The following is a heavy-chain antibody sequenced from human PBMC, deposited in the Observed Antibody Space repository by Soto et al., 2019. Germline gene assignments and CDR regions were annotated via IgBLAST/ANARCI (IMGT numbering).Heavy chain of an antibody. CDR3: ATHFYGDYVVEF. D-gene: IGHD4-17*01. CDR2: THHSGRT. V-gene: IGHV4-38-2*01. CDR1: VFSISSGHY. J-gene: IGHJ4*02. Sequence: PSETLSLTCAFSVFSISSGHYWGWMRQTPGKGLEWIGSTHHSGRTYYSSSLKSRVTISVDTSKNQVSLKLRSVTAADTALYYFATHFYGDYVVEFWGQGTLVTVSS.